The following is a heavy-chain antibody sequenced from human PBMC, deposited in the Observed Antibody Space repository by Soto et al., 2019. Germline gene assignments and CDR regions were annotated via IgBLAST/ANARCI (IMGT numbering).Heavy chain of an antibody. D-gene: IGHD6-13*01. CDR1: GGSFSGYY. J-gene: IGHJ6*03. V-gene: IGHV4-34*01. CDR2: INHSGST. CDR3: ARVPKYSSKYYYYYYMDV. Sequence: SETLSLTCAVYGGSFSGYYWSWIRQPPGKGLEWIGEINHSGSTNYSPSLKSRVTISVDTSKNQFSLKLSSVTAADTAVYYRARVPKYSSKYYYYYYMDVWGKGTTVTVSS.